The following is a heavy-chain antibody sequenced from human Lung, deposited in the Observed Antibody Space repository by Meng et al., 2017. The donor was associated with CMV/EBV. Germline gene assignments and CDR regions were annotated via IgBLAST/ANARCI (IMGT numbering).Heavy chain of an antibody. CDR1: GGPIKNPNYY. V-gene: IGHV4-31*03. Sequence: SETLSLXCTVSGGPIKNPNYYWSWNRHQPGKGLEWLGYSYYTGAYYNPSLASRIFISLDSSRNRYSLTLRAVTAADTALYFCARMRGSGSEDYWGPGTLVTVSS. CDR3: ARMRGSGSEDY. CDR2: SYYTGA. J-gene: IGHJ4*02. D-gene: IGHD3-10*01.